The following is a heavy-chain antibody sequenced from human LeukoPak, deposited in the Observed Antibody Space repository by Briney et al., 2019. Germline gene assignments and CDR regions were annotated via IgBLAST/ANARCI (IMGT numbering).Heavy chain of an antibody. CDR1: GGSLSSYY. D-gene: IGHD2-8*01. CDR2: IYYSGST. J-gene: IGHJ5*02. CDR3: ATTKQEYCTNGVCHNWFDP. Sequence: SETLSLTCTVSGGSLSSYYWSWIRQPPGKGLEWIGYIYYSGSTNYNPSLKSRVTISVDTSKNQFSLKLSSVTAADTAVYYCATTKQEYCTNGVCHNWFDPWGQGTLVTVSS. V-gene: IGHV4-59*01.